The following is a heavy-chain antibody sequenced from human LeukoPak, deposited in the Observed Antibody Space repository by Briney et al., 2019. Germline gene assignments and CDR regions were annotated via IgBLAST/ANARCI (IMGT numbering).Heavy chain of an antibody. CDR2: VYYNKRT. CDR1: GGSISSYY. D-gene: IGHD3-9*01. V-gene: IGHV4-59*01. J-gene: IGHJ4*02. CDR3: ARSPQYFDSLLDGDSRYYFDY. Sequence: SETLSLTCSVYGGSISSYYWSWIRQPPGKGLEWIGYVYYNKRTNSNPSLKSRVTLSVDTSKNEFSLKLTSMTAADTAVYFCARSPQYFDSLLDGDSRYYFDYWGQGTLVTVSS.